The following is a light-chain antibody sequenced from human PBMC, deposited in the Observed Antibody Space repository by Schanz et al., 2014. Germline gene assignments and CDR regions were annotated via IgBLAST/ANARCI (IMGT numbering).Light chain of an antibody. V-gene: IGKV1-9*01. Sequence: IQLTQSPSSLSASVGDRVTLTCRASQGISSYLAWYQQKPGKAPKLLIYAASTLQSGVPSRFSGSGSGTDFTLTISSLQPEDFATYYCQQLNSYPHSTFGPGTKVDIK. J-gene: IGKJ3*01. CDR3: QQLNSYPHST. CDR1: QGISSY. CDR2: AAS.